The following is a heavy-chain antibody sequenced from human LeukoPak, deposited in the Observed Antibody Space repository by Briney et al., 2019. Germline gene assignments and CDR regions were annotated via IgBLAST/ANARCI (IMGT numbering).Heavy chain of an antibody. Sequence: GSSVKVSCKASGGTFSSYAISWVRQAPGQGLEWMGRIIPILGIANYAQKFQGRVTITADKSTSTAYMELSSLRAEDTAVYYCARSTAFDYWGQGTLVTVSS. CDR3: ARSTAFDY. V-gene: IGHV1-69*04. CDR2: IIPILGIA. J-gene: IGHJ4*02. CDR1: GGTFSSYA. D-gene: IGHD2-2*01.